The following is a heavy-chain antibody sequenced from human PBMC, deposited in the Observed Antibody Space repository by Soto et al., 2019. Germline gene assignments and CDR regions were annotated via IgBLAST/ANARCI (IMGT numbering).Heavy chain of an antibody. D-gene: IGHD5-18*01. V-gene: IGHV4-30-2*01. CDR2: IYHSGST. J-gene: IGHJ6*02. Sequence: QLQLQESGSGLVKPSQTLSLTCAVSGGSISSGGYSWSWIRQPPGKGLEWIGYIYHSGSTYYNPSLKSRGTISVDRSKNQFSLKLSSVTAADTAVYYCARVDVIQLHGMDVWGQGTTVTVSS. CDR3: ARVDVIQLHGMDV. CDR1: GGSISSGGYS.